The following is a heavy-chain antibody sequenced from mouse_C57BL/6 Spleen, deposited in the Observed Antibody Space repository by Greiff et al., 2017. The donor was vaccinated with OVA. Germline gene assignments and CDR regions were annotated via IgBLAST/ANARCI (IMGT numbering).Heavy chain of an antibody. J-gene: IGHJ1*03. D-gene: IGHD1-1*01. CDR3: ALTTVVAKDWYFDV. CDR1: GYTFTSYW. V-gene: IGHV1-64*01. Sequence: QVQLQQPGAELVKPGASVKLSCKASGYTFTSYWMHWVKPRPGQGLEWIGMIHPNSGSTNYNEKFKSKATLTVDKSSSTAYMQLSSLTSEDSAVYYCALTTVVAKDWYFDVWGTGTTVTVSS. CDR2: IHPNSGST.